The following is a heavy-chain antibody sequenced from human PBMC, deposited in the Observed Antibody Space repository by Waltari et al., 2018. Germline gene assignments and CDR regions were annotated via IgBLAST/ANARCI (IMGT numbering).Heavy chain of an antibody. V-gene: IGHV4-59*01. CDR1: GGSLSSYH. D-gene: IGHD3-16*01. Sequence: QVQLQESGPGLVKPSETLSLTCTVPGGSLSSYHWSWIRQPPGKGLGWIGYIYYSGTPNYNPPRKSRVTIQVDTSKNQFSLKLSSVTAADTAVYYWARGWGRGAFDIWGQGTMVTVSS. CDR3: ARGWGRGAFDI. CDR2: IYYSGTP. J-gene: IGHJ3*02.